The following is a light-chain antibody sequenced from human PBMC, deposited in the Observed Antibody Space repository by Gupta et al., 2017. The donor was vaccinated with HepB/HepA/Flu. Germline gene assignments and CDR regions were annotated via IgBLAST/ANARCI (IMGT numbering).Light chain of an antibody. V-gene: IGKV3-11*01. CDR2: DAS. CDR1: PSVSNY. CDR3: QQRWRWPIT. Sequence: EVVLAQSPATLSLSPGERATLSCRASPSVSNYLAWYQQKPGQAPRLLIYDASNRATAIPARFSGSWSGTDFTLTISSLEPEDFAVYYCQQRWRWPITFGPGTKVDIK. J-gene: IGKJ3*01.